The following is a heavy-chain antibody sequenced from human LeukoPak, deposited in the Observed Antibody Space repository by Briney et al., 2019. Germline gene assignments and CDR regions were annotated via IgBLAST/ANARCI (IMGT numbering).Heavy chain of an antibody. D-gene: IGHD3-10*01. CDR3: ASGESRLYYFDY. J-gene: IGHJ4*02. CDR2: ISSSSSYI. Sequence: GGSLRLSCAASGFTFSNYWMHWVRQAPGKGLEWVSSISSSSSYIYYADSVKGRFTISRDNAKNSLYLQMNSLRAEDTAVYYCASGESRLYYFDYWGQGTLVTVSS. V-gene: IGHV3-21*01. CDR1: GFTFSNYW.